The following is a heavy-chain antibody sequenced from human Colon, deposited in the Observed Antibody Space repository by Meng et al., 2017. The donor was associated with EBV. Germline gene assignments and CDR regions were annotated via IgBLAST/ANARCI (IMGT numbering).Heavy chain of an antibody. D-gene: IGHD4/OR15-4a*01. CDR3: ARLYPPDLWLLTSDTSEY. J-gene: IGHJ4*02. Sequence: QVEPESGGAGLLKPSETLSLTCAVYGGSFSGHYWTWIRQPPGKGLEWIGEINHSGSTNYNPSLKSRVTISTDTSKNQFSLKVKSVTAADTAVYFCARLYPPDLWLLTSDTSEYWGQGTLVTVSS. CDR2: INHSGST. V-gene: IGHV4-34*01. CDR1: GGSFSGHY.